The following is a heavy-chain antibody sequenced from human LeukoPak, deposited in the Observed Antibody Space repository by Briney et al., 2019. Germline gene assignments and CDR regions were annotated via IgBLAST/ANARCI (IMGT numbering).Heavy chain of an antibody. V-gene: IGHV3-48*01. Sequence: GGSLRLSCAASGFTFNTYNMNWVRQAPGQGLEWVSSITSSSSTIYYADSVKGRFTISRDNAKNSLYLQMNSLRAEDTAVYHCARDSYYHDSSGYYLVYWGQGTLVTVSS. D-gene: IGHD3-22*01. CDR1: GFTFNTYN. CDR3: ARDSYYHDSSGYYLVY. CDR2: ITSSSSTI. J-gene: IGHJ4*02.